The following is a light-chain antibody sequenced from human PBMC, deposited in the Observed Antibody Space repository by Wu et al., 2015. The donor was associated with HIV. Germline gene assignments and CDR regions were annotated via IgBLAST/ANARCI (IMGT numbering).Light chain of an antibody. CDR1: QDISNL. Sequence: GDRVTITRRTSQDISNLFSLVSAETREVPQVLIYSASTLQSGVPSRFSGSGSGTDFALTISSLQPEDVATYYCQKYNTAPWTFGQGTKVEIK. V-gene: IGKV1-27*01. CDR3: QKYNTAPWT. CDR2: SAS. J-gene: IGKJ1*01.